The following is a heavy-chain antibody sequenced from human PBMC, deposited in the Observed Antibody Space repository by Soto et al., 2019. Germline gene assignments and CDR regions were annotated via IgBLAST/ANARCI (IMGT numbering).Heavy chain of an antibody. CDR2: IIPIFGTA. D-gene: IGHD4-17*01. CDR1: GGTFSSYA. Sequence: QVQLVQSGAEVKKPGSSVKVSCKASGGTFSSYAISWVRQAPGQGLEWTGGIIPIFGTANYAQKFQGRVTITADDSTSTAYMELSSLRSEDTGVYYCARELATVVTGWFDPWGQGTLVTVSS. CDR3: ARELATVVTGWFDP. J-gene: IGHJ5*02. V-gene: IGHV1-69*12.